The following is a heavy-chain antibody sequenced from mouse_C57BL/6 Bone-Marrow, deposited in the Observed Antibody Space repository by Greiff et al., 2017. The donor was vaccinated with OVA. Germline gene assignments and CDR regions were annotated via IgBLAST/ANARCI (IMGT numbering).Heavy chain of an antibody. V-gene: IGHV1-26*01. Sequence: EVKLQQSGPELVKPGASVKISCKASGYTFTDYYMNWVKQSHGKSLEWIGDITPNNGGTSYNQKFKGQATLTVDKSSRTGYMELRILTSEDSAVDYCARPLDYYGSSYWYFDVWGTGTTVTVSS. J-gene: IGHJ1*03. CDR1: GYTFTDYY. D-gene: IGHD1-1*01. CDR2: ITPNNGGT. CDR3: ARPLDYYGSSYWYFDV.